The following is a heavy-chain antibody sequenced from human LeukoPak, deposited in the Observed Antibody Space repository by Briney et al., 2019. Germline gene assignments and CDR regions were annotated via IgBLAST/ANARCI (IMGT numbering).Heavy chain of an antibody. Sequence: SETLSLTCTVSGGSISSYYWSWIRQPPGKGLEWIGYIYYSGSTNYNPSLKSRVTISVDTSKNQFSLKLSSVTAADTAVYYCARVYGDYSDAFDIWGRGTMVTVSS. CDR3: ARVYGDYSDAFDI. J-gene: IGHJ3*02. CDR1: GGSISSYY. V-gene: IGHV4-59*01. CDR2: IYYSGST. D-gene: IGHD4-17*01.